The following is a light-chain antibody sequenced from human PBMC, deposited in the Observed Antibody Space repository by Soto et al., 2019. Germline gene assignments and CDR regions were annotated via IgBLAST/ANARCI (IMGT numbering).Light chain of an antibody. V-gene: IGKV3-15*01. J-gene: IGKJ1*01. CDR2: GAT. CDR3: QQCKNWLT. CDR1: HSVSSN. Sequence: EIVMTQSPAIVSVSPGKRATLSCRASHSVSSNLTGYQQIPGQAPRLLIYGATTRAGGISARFSGSGSGAEFTLTISSLQSADFGVYYCQQCKNWLTFGQGTKVDIK.